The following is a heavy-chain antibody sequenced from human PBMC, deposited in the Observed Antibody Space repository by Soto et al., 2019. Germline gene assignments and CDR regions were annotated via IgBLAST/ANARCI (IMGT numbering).Heavy chain of an antibody. Sequence: SETLSLTCTVPGGSIGSSSYYWGGIRQPPGKGLEWIGSIYYSGSTYYNPSLKSRVTISVDTSKNQFSLKLSSVTAADTAVYYCARRGKRGIMGYYYWGQGTLVTVSS. J-gene: IGHJ4*02. CDR1: GGSIGSSSYY. CDR2: IYYSGST. D-gene: IGHD3-16*01. V-gene: IGHV4-39*01. CDR3: ARRGKRGIMGYYY.